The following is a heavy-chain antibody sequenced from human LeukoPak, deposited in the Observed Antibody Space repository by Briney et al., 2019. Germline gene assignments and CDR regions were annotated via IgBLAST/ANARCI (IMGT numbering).Heavy chain of an antibody. V-gene: IGHV4-4*07. J-gene: IGHJ5*02. CDR3: ARASSDYSQSWFAP. CDR1: GASISTFY. CDR2: ISASGTT. Sequence: PSETLSLTCSVSGASISTFYWNWIRQPAGKGLEWIGHISASGTTRYNPSLKSRVIMSLDTSKNQIFLKLSSVTAADTAIYYCARASSDYSQSWFAPWGPGTLVTVSS. D-gene: IGHD4-17*01.